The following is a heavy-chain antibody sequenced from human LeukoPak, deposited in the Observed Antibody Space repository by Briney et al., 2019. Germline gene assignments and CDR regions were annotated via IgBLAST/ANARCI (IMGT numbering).Heavy chain of an antibody. CDR2: ISAYNGNT. V-gene: IGHV1-18*01. CDR1: GYTFTSYG. CDR3: ARVGITIFGVVIQYYFDY. D-gene: IGHD3-3*01. Sequence: GASVKVSCKASGYTFTSYGISWVRQAPGQGLEWMGWISAYNGNTNYAQKLQGRVTMTTDTSTSTAYMEPRSLRSDDTAVYYCARVGITIFGVVIQYYFDYWGQGTLVTVSS. J-gene: IGHJ4*02.